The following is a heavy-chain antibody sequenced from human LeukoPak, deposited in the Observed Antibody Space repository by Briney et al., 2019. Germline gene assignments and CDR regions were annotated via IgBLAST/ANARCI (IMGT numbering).Heavy chain of an antibody. D-gene: IGHD3-10*01. J-gene: IGHJ4*02. CDR1: GFTFSSYS. Sequence: GGPLRLSCAASGFTFSSYSMNWVRQAPGKGLEWVSSISSSSSYIYYADSVKGRFTISRDNAKNSLYLQMNSLRAEDTAVYYCARDRGGYFDYWGQGTLVTVSS. CDR3: ARDRGGYFDY. V-gene: IGHV3-21*01. CDR2: ISSSSSYI.